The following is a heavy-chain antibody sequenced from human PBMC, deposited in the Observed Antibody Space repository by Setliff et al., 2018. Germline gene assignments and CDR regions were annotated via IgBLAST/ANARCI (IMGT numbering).Heavy chain of an antibody. CDR3: TKGRVGLAARAGY. J-gene: IGHJ4*02. CDR1: GGSISSSSYY. V-gene: IGHV4-61*05. CDR2: IYASGST. Sequence: SETLSLTCTVSGGSISSSSYYWGWIRQPPGKGLEWIGYIYASGSTEYNPSLGSRVTISVDTSRNQFSLQLSSVTSADTAIYYCTKGRVGLAARAGYWGQGTLVTVSS. D-gene: IGHD1-26*01.